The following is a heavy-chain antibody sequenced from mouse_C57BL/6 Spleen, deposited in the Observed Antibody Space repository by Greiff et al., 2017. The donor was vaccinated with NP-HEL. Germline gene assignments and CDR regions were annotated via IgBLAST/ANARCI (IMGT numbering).Heavy chain of an antibody. J-gene: IGHJ1*03. CDR3: AREGLSYWYFDV. V-gene: IGHV5-16*01. Sequence: EVQRVESEGGLVQPGSSMKLSCTASGFTFSDYYMAWVRQVPEKGLEWVANINYDGSSTYYLDSLKSRFIISRDNAKNILYLQMSSLKSEDTATYYCAREGLSYWYFDVWGTGTTVTVSS. CDR1: GFTFSDYY. D-gene: IGHD3-3*01. CDR2: INYDGSST.